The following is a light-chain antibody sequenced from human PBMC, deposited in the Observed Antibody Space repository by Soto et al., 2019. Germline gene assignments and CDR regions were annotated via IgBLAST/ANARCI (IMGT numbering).Light chain of an antibody. Sequence: DIQMTQSPSSVSASVGDRVTITCRASQGLSSYLAWYQQKPGKAPKLLIYAASNLQSGVPSRFSGSGSGTXXXLXXXXXQPEDFATYFCLSGHSRPFGGGTKVEXK. CDR2: AAS. V-gene: IGKV1-12*02. J-gene: IGKJ4*01. CDR3: LSGHSRP. CDR1: QGLSSY.